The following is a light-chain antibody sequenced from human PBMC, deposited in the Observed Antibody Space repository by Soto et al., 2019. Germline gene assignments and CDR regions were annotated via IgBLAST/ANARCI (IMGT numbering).Light chain of an antibody. Sequence: QSVLTQPPSGSGPPGQRAPIPGTGGTPNIGEGYNVHWYQQVPGTAPKLLIYGDSNRPSGVPDRFSGSKSGTSASLAITGLQAEDEADYYCQSYDSSLSGWLFGGGTKVTVL. CDR1: TPNIGEGYN. J-gene: IGLJ3*02. V-gene: IGLV1-40*01. CDR2: GDS. CDR3: QSYDSSLSGWL.